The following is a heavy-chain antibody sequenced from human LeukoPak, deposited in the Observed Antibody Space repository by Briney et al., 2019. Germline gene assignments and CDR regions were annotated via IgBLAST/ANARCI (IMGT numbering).Heavy chain of an antibody. CDR2: IYYSGST. D-gene: IGHD2/OR15-2a*01. V-gene: IGHV4-30-4*08. Sequence: PSETLSLTCTVSGGSISSGDYYWSWIRQPPGKGLEWIGYIYYSGSTYYNPSLKSRVTISVDTSKNQFSLKLSSVTAADTAAYYCARGFYLNWFDPWGQGTLVTVSS. J-gene: IGHJ5*02. CDR3: ARGFYLNWFDP. CDR1: GGSISSGDYY.